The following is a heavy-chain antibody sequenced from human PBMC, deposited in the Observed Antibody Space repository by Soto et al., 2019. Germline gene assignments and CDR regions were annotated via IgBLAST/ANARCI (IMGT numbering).Heavy chain of an antibody. V-gene: IGHV3-23*01. D-gene: IGHD2-21*02. CDR3: AKDAVYGDGLWLAAH. Sequence: EVQLLESGGGLVQPGESLRLSCAASGFTFSIYAMMWVRQPPGKGQEWVAGMTGSGGDIRYADSVKGRFTISKDNSKNTLYLQMNSLRAEDTAMYYCAKDAVYGDGLWLAAHWGQGTLVTVSS. J-gene: IGHJ4*02. CDR2: MTGSGGDI. CDR1: GFTFSIYA.